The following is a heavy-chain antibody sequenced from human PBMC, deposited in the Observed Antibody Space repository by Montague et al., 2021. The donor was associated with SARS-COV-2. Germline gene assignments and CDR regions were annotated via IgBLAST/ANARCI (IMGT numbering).Heavy chain of an antibody. CDR3: ARGRRRYNWRDETSYYYGTDV. V-gene: IGHV4-34*01. Sequence: ETLSLTCAVYGGSLSGYYWSWIRQPPGKGLEWIGEINHSGSTNYNPSLKSRVTISLDTSKNQFSLKLSSVTAADTAVYYCARGRRRYNWRDETSYYYGTDVWGQGTTVTVSS. CDR1: GGSLSGYY. CDR2: INHSGST. J-gene: IGHJ6*02. D-gene: IGHD1-20*01.